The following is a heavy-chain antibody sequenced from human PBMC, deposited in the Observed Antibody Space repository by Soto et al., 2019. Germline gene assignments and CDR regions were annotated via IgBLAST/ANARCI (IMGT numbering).Heavy chain of an antibody. Sequence: QVQLQESGPGLVKPSDTLSLTCAVSGYSISSSNWWGWIRQPPGKGLEWIGYIYYSGTTYYNPSLQSRGTMSVDTSKTPFSLKLTSVTAVDTAVYYGARREIQGPIDYWGQGTLVTVSS. CDR2: IYYSGTT. D-gene: IGHD1-26*01. V-gene: IGHV4-28*01. CDR1: GYSISSSNW. CDR3: ARREIQGPIDY. J-gene: IGHJ4*02.